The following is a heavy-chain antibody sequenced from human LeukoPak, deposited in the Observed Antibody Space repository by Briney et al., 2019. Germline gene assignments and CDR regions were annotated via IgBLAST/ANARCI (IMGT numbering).Heavy chain of an antibody. J-gene: IGHJ3*02. V-gene: IGHV3-21*01. CDR3: AREGSDGFEI. CDR2: ISSSSSSI. Sequence: GGSLRLSCAASGFIFSSYTMNWVRQAPGKGLEWVSCISSSSSSIYYAGSVQGRFTISRDNAKNSLYLQMNSLRAEDTAAYYCAREGSDGFEIWGQGTMVTVSS. CDR1: GFIFSSYT.